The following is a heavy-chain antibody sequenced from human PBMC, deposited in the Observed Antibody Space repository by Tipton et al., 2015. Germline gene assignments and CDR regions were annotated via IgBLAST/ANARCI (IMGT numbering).Heavy chain of an antibody. V-gene: IGHV3-7*04. CDR3: ARASASPIPPSFFFTMDV. Sequence: GSLRLSCVGSGFKFDGHLMTWVRQAPGRGLEWVANIKIDGSAKYYADSVKGRFTVSRDNAKNSLYLQMNSLRGNDTAVYYCARASASPIPPSFFFTMDVWGQGTPVSVSS. D-gene: IGHD2-2*01. J-gene: IGHJ6*02. CDR2: IKIDGSAK. CDR1: GFKFDGHL.